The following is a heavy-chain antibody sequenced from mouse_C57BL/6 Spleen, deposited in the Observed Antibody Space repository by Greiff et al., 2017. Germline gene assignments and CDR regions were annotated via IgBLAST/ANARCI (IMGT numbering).Heavy chain of an antibody. D-gene: IGHD2-5*01. J-gene: IGHJ4*01. CDR1: GYAFSSSW. CDR3: ARLSNHYAMDY. CDR2: IYPGDGDT. V-gene: IGHV1-82*01. Sequence: VKLVESGPELVKPGASVKISCKASGYAFSSSWMNWVKQRPGKGLEWIGRIYPGDGDTNYNGKFKGKATLTADKSSSTAYMQLSSLTSEDSAVYFCARLSNHYAMDYWGQGTSVTVSS.